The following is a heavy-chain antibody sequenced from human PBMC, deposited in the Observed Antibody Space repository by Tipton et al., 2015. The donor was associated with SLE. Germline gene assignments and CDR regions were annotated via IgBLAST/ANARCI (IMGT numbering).Heavy chain of an antibody. V-gene: IGHV4-61*02. Sequence: LRLSCTVSGGSITSGSYHWTWIRQPAGKGLEWIGRVYTVGNTNYNPSLESRVSISLDTSKNQFSLKLSSVTAADTAVYYCARETADILWFGGTGSEYNWFDPWGQGTLVTVSS. CDR1: GGSITSGSYH. CDR2: VYTVGNT. CDR3: ARETADILWFGGTGSEYNWFDP. J-gene: IGHJ5*02. D-gene: IGHD3-10*01.